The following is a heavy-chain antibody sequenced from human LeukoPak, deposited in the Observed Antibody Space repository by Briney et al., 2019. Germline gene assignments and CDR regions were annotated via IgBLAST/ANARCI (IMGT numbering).Heavy chain of an antibody. Sequence: GGSLRLSCAASGFTFSSYSMNWVRQAPGKGLEWVSYISSSSSTIYYADSVKGRFTISRDNAKNSLYLQMNSLRAEDTAVYYCARFRHPKDGSGSPVDAFDIWGQGTMVTVSS. CDR3: ARFRHPKDGSGSPVDAFDI. V-gene: IGHV3-48*01. CDR2: ISSSSSTI. J-gene: IGHJ3*02. CDR1: GFTFSSYS. D-gene: IGHD3-10*01.